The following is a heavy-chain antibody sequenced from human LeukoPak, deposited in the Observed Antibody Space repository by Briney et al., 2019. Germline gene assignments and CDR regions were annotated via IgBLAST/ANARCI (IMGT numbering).Heavy chain of an antibody. J-gene: IGHJ4*02. D-gene: IGHD3-16*01. Sequence: GGSLRLSCAASGFTVSSNYMSWVRQAPGKGLEWVSSISSSSSYIYYADSVKGRFTISRDNAKNSLYLQMDSLRAEDTAVYYCARDLGGYDFDYWGQGTLVTVSS. CDR2: ISSSSSYI. V-gene: IGHV3-21*01. CDR1: GFTVSSNY. CDR3: ARDLGGYDFDY.